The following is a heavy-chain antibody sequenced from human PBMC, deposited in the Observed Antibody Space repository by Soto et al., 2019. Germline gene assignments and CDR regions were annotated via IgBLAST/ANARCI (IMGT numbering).Heavy chain of an antibody. J-gene: IGHJ6*02. D-gene: IGHD3-22*01. Sequence: SVKVSCKASGFTFTSSAVQWVRQARGQRLEWIGWIVVGSGNTNYAQKLQERVTITRDMSTSTAYMELSSLRSEDTAVYYCAADHYASKVYYYYYGMDVWGQGTTVTVSS. V-gene: IGHV1-58*01. CDR3: AADHYASKVYYYYYGMDV. CDR2: IVVGSGNT. CDR1: GFTFTSSA.